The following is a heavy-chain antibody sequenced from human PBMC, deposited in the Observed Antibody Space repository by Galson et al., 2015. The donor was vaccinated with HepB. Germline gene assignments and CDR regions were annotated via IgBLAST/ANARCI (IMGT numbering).Heavy chain of an antibody. D-gene: IGHD1-26*01. J-gene: IGHJ3*02. CDR2: IRSKAYGGTT. CDR1: GFTFGDYA. Sequence: SLRLSCAASGFTFGDYAMSWFRQAPGKGLEWVGFIRSKAYGGTTEYAASVKGRFTISRDDSKSIAYLQMNSLKTEDTAVYYCTRDKGGSYNVAFDIWGQGTMVTVSS. CDR3: TRDKGGSYNVAFDI. V-gene: IGHV3-49*03.